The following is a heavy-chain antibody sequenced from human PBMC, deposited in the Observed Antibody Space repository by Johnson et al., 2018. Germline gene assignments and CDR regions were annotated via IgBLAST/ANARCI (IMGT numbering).Heavy chain of an antibody. CDR2: ISPGSNTI. Sequence: VQLVQSGGGLVQPGRSLRLSCTTSGFTFGDYVMNWVRQAPGKGLEWVSYISPGSNTIYYADSVKGRFTISRDNAKNSLYLQMNSRRAEETAVYYCARSESGRGDYFYYYMDSWGKGTTVTVSS. D-gene: IGHD3-16*01. CDR3: ARSESGRGDYFYYYMDS. CDR1: GFTFGDYV. J-gene: IGHJ6*03. V-gene: IGHV3-48*01.